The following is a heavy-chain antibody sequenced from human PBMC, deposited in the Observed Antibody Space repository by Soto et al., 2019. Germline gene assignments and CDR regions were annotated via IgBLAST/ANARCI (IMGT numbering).Heavy chain of an antibody. D-gene: IGHD1-1*01. CDR1: GFSLSTLGAG. Sequence: QITLKESGPTLVKPTQVLTLTCSFSGFSLSTLGAGVGWVRQPPGKALEWLALIYWDDDRQYSPSLKTRLTITKDTSKNQVVLTLTNMDPVETGTYFCAHTQLTTGANAFDVWGQGTIVTVSS. CDR3: AHTQLTTGANAFDV. CDR2: IYWDDDR. V-gene: IGHV2-5*02. J-gene: IGHJ3*01.